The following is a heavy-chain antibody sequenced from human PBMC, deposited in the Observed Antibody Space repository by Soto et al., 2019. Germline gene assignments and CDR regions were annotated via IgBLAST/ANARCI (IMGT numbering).Heavy chain of an antibody. CDR3: AKALDTAMDPLDY. Sequence: QVHLVESGGGVVQPGRSLRLSCAASGFNFRSNAMHWVRQAPGKGLEWVAIISDDGNIKYYADSVKGRFSISRDNSKNTVYLQMNSLSVHDTAVYYCAKALDTAMDPLDYWGQGTLVTVSS. J-gene: IGHJ4*02. CDR2: ISDDGNIK. D-gene: IGHD5-18*01. V-gene: IGHV3-30-3*01. CDR1: GFNFRSNA.